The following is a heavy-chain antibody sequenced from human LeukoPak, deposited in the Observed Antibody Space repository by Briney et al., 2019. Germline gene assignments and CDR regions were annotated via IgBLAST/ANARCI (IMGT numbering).Heavy chain of an antibody. CDR3: ARGSRITGTYAFDI. D-gene: IGHD1-20*01. CDR1: GYTFTNYD. CDR2: MNPNSGNT. J-gene: IGHJ3*02. Sequence: GASVKVSCKASGYTFTNYDINWVRQATGQGLEWMGWMNPNSGNTGYAQKFQGRVTITRNTSISTAYMELSSLRSEDTAVYYCARGSRITGTYAFDIWGQGTMVTVSS. V-gene: IGHV1-8*03.